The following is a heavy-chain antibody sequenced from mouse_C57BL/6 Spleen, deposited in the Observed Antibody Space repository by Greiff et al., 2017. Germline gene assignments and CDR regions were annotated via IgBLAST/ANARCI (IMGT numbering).Heavy chain of an antibody. CDR2: INPSSGYT. CDR3: APNYYGDDFDY. CDR1: GYTFTSYW. Sequence: QVQLQQSGAELAKPGASVKLSCKASGYTFTSYWMHWVKQRPGQGLEWIGYINPSSGYTKYNQKFKDKATLTADKSSSTAYMQRSSLTYEDSAVYYCAPNYYGDDFDYWGQGTTLTASS. V-gene: IGHV1-7*01. D-gene: IGHD1-1*01. J-gene: IGHJ2*01.